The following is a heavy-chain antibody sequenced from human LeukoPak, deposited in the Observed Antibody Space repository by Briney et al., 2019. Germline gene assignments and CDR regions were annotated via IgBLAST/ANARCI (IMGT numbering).Heavy chain of an antibody. J-gene: IGHJ2*01. CDR3: ARAPYYYDSSGYYNWYFDL. CDR2: IIPIFGTA. V-gene: IGHV1-69*05. CDR1: GGTFSSYA. Sequence: SVKVSCKASGGTFSSYAISWVRQAPGQGLEWMGGIIPIFGTANYAQKFQGRVTITTDESTSTAYMELSSLRSEDTAVYYCARAPYYYDSSGYYNWYFDLWGRGTLVTVSS. D-gene: IGHD3-22*01.